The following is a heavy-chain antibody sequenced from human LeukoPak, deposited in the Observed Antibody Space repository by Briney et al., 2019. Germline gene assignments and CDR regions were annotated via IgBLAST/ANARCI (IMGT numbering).Heavy chain of an antibody. CDR2: IDWDDDK. CDR3: ARMATITAPLDY. CDR1: GFSLSTTGMR. J-gene: IGHJ4*02. D-gene: IGHD5-24*01. Sequence: SGPALVKPTQTLTLTCTFSGFSLSTTGMRVSWIRQPPGKALEWLARIDWDDDKFYSTSLKTRLTISKDTSKNQVVLTMTSMDPVDTATYYCARMATITAPLDYWGQGILVTVSS. V-gene: IGHV2-70*04.